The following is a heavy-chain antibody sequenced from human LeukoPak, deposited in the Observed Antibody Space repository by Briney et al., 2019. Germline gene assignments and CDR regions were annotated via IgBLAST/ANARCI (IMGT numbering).Heavy chain of an antibody. J-gene: IGHJ4*02. CDR3: ARVRGGDSYDFWSGYYFDY. V-gene: IGHV4-34*01. D-gene: IGHD3-3*01. CDR2: INHSGST. Sequence: SETLSLTCAVYGGSFSGYYWSWIRQPPGKGLEWIGEINHSGSTNYNPSLKSRVTISVDTSKNQFSLKLSSVTAADTAVYYCARVRGGDSYDFWSGYYFDYWGQGTLVTVSS. CDR1: GGSFSGYY.